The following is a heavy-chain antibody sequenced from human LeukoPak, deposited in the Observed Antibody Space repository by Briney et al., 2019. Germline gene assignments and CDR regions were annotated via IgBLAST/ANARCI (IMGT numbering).Heavy chain of an antibody. D-gene: IGHD3-10*01. CDR1: GYTFTSYD. CDR2: MNPNSGNT. CDR3: ARGDSLSGSVEENLEEN. J-gene: IGHJ4*02. Sequence: GASVKVSCKASGYTFTSYDINWVRQATGQGLEWMGWMNPNSGNTGYAQKFQGRVTMTRNTSISTAYMELSSLRSEDTAVYYCARGDSLSGSVEENLEENWGQGALVTVSS. V-gene: IGHV1-8*01.